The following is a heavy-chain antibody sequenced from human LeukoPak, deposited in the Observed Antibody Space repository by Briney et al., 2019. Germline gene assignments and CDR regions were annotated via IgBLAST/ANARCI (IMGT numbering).Heavy chain of an antibody. J-gene: IGHJ4*02. Sequence: GASVKVSFKASGYTFTGYYMHWVRQAPGQGLEWMGWINPNSGGTNYAQKFQGRVTMTRDTSISTAYMELSRLRSDDTAVYYCARVRIAVAGKYYFDYWGQGTLVTVSS. D-gene: IGHD6-19*01. CDR2: INPNSGGT. CDR3: ARVRIAVAGKYYFDY. V-gene: IGHV1-2*02. CDR1: GYTFTGYY.